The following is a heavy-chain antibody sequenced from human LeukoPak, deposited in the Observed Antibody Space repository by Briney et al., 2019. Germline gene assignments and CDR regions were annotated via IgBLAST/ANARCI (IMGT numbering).Heavy chain of an antibody. CDR3: VRQTGSGLFTLP. V-gene: IGHV4-39*01. CDR1: GDSISSSSYY. Sequence: SETLSVTCTGSGDSISSSSYYWGWIRQPPGKGLEWIGSIYYTGNTYYNASLKSRVTISIDTSKNQISLRLTSVTATDTAMYYCVRQTGSGLFTLPGGQGTLVTVSS. CDR2: IYYTGNT. D-gene: IGHD3/OR15-3a*01. J-gene: IGHJ4*02.